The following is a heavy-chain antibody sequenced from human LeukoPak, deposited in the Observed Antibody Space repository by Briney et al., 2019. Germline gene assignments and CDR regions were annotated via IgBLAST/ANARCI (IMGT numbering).Heavy chain of an antibody. CDR2: ISSSSYI. CDR3: ARELEEVYYDSSGYYPRAFDY. J-gene: IGHJ4*02. D-gene: IGHD3-22*01. CDR1: GFTFSSYS. Sequence: GGSLRLSCAASGFTFSSYSMNWVRQAPGKGLEWVSSISSSSYIYYADSVKGRFTISRDNAKNSLYLQMNSLRAEDTAVYYCARELEEVYYDSSGYYPRAFDYWGQGTLVTVSS. V-gene: IGHV3-21*01.